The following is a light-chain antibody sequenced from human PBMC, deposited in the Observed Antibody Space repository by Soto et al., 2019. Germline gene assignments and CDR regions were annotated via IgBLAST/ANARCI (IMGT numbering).Light chain of an antibody. CDR1: SGHSSYA. CDR3: QTWGTGQGYWV. J-gene: IGLJ3*02. CDR2: VNSDGSH. Sequence: QPVLTQSPSASASLGASVKLTCTLSSGHSSYAIAWHQQQPEKGPRYLMKVNSDGSHSKGDGIPDRFSGSSSGAERYLTISSLQSEDEADYYCQTWGTGQGYWVFGGGTKVTVL. V-gene: IGLV4-69*01.